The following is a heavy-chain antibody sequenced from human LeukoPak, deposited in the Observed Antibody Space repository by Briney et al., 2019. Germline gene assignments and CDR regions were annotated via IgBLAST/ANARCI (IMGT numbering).Heavy chain of an antibody. J-gene: IGHJ4*02. CDR2: ITHDGTT. CDR1: GGSFSGYY. V-gene: IGHV4-34*01. Sequence: SETLSLTCAVYGGSFSGYYWSWVRQPPGKGLEWIGGITHDGTTNYNPSLKRRVTISLDTSKNQFSLKLTSVTAADAAVYYCARDPVREAAGTVDYWGQGTLVTVSS. D-gene: IGHD6-13*01. CDR3: ARDPVREAAGTVDY.